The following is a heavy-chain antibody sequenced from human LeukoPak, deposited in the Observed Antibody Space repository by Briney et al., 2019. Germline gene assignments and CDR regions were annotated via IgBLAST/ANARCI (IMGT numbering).Heavy chain of an antibody. CDR1: GGSFSGYY. Sequence: SETLSLTCAVYGGSFSGYYWSWIRQPPGKGLEWIGEINHSGSTNYNPSLKSRVTISVDTSKNQFSLKLSSVTAADTAVYYCARGADDYQGYWGQGTLVTVSS. D-gene: IGHD4-11*01. J-gene: IGHJ4*02. CDR3: ARGADDYQGY. CDR2: INHSGST. V-gene: IGHV4-34*01.